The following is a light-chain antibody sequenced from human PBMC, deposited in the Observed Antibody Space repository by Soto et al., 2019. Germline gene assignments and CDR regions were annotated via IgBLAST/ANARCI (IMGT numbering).Light chain of an antibody. CDR1: HSISRQ. J-gene: IGKJ1*01. CDR2: QAS. Sequence: DIQMTHSPSTLSASVGDRVSVTCRASHSISRQLAWYQQKPGKAPNLLIYQASNLETGVPSRFSGSRSGTEFTLTISSLQPDDLATYYCLQYQSYWTFGQGTKVEVK. V-gene: IGKV1-5*03. CDR3: LQYQSYWT.